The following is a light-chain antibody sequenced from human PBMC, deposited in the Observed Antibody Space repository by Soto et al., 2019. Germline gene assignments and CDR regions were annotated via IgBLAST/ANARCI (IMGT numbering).Light chain of an antibody. CDR1: QSVSSSY. J-gene: IGKJ5*01. V-gene: IGKV3D-7*01. CDR3: QQANTFPLT. Sequence: EIVLTQSPATLSLSPGERATLSCRASQSVSSSYLAWYQQKPGQAPRLLIYAASTRATGVPGRFSGSGSGTEFTLTISSLQPEDFATYYCQQANTFPLTFGQGTRLE. CDR2: AAS.